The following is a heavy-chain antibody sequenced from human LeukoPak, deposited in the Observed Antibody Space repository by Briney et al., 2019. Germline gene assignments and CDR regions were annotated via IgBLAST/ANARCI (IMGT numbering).Heavy chain of an antibody. D-gene: IGHD1-26*01. CDR3: ARAVGATTDKVNYYYYYMDV. J-gene: IGHJ6*03. CDR1: GGSISSSSHS. Sequence: SETLSLTCSVSGGSISSSSHSWSWIRQPAGKGLEWIGRIYTSGSTNYNPSLKSRVTMSVDTSKNQFSLKLSSVTAADTAVYYCARAVGATTDKVNYYYYYMDVWGKGTTVTVSS. V-gene: IGHV4-61*02. CDR2: IYTSGST.